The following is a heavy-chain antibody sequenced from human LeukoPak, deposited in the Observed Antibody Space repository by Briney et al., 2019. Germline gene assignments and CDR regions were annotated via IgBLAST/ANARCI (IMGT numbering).Heavy chain of an antibody. J-gene: IGHJ3*02. CDR1: GFTFSTYS. CDR2: IATSSDYI. Sequence: GGSLRLSCAASGFTFSTYSMNWVRQAPGKGLEWVSSIATSSDYIYYAGSLKGRFTISRDNAKNSLYVHMNSLRPDDTAVYYCARGRSITILRGVAISDGFDIWGQGTKVTVS. CDR3: ARGRSITILRGVAISDGFDI. V-gene: IGHV3-21*06. D-gene: IGHD3-10*01.